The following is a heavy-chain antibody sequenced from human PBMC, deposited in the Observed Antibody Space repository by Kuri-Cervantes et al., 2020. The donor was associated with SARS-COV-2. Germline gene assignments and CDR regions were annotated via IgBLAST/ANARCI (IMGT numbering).Heavy chain of an antibody. J-gene: IGHJ5*02. V-gene: IGHV3-11*06. D-gene: IGHD1-14*01. CDR3: ARDKPRGWFDP. CDR1: GFTFSDYY. CDR2: ISSSSSYT. Sequence: GGSLRLSCAASGFTFSDYYMGWIRPAPGKGLEGVSYISSSSSYTNYADSVKGRFTISRDNAKNSLYLQMNSLRAEDTAVYYCARDKPRGWFDPWGQGTLDTVSS.